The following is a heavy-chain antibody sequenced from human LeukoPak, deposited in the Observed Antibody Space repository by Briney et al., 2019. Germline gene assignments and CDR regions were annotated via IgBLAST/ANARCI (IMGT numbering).Heavy chain of an antibody. CDR3: ARAMDTTMAIFFDP. V-gene: IGHV1-8*02. CDR1: GGTFSSYA. D-gene: IGHD5-18*01. CDR2: VNPNSGNT. Sequence: ASVKVSCKASGGTFSSYAISWVRQAPGQGLEWMGWVNPNSGNTDYAQRFQGRVTMTRNTSISTAYMELRSLRSEDTAVYYCARAMDTTMAIFFDPWGQGTLVTVSS. J-gene: IGHJ5*02.